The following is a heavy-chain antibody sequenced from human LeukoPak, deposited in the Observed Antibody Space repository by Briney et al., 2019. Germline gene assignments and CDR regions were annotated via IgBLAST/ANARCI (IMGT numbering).Heavy chain of an antibody. Sequence: ASVKVSCKASGGTFSSYAISWVRQAPGQGLEWMGRIIPILGIANYAQKFQGRVTITADKSTSTAYMELSSLRSEDTAVYYCARGRRKAVVVPAAIGSDYYYYGMDVWGQGTTVTVSS. CDR1: GGTFSSYA. J-gene: IGHJ6*02. D-gene: IGHD2-2*01. V-gene: IGHV1-69*04. CDR2: IIPILGIA. CDR3: ARGRRKAVVVPAAIGSDYYYYGMDV.